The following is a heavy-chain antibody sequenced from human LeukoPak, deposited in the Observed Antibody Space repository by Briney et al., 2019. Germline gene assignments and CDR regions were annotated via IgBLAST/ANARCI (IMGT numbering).Heavy chain of an antibody. CDR1: GFTFSTYA. V-gene: IGHV3-23*01. CDR3: EGRYYDDSSDDY. Sequence: GGSLRLSCAASGFTFSTYAVSWVRQAPGKGLEWVLAISGSGTSTYYADSVKGRFTISRDNSKKRLYLPMNSRRAEGTPVYYCEGRYYDDSSDDYWGQGTLVTVSS. CDR2: ISGSGTST. D-gene: IGHD3-22*01. J-gene: IGHJ4*02.